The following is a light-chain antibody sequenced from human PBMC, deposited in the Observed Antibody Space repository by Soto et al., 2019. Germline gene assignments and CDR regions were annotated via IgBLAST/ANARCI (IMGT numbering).Light chain of an antibody. CDR2: DVS. Sequence: QSALTQPASVSGSPGQSITISCTGTSADVGGYIFVSWYQHHPGKAPKLMIYDVSNRPSGVSNRFSGSKSANTASLTISGLQAEDEADYYCSSYTSSRTHVVFGGGTQLTVL. V-gene: IGLV2-14*03. CDR1: SADVGGYIF. CDR3: SSYTSSRTHVV. J-gene: IGLJ2*01.